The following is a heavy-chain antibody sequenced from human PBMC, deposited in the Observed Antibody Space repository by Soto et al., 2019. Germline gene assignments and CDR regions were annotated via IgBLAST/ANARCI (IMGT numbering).Heavy chain of an antibody. CDR2: IDLTGSPT. CDR1: GFSFSDFS. V-gene: IGHV3-23*05. Sequence: EVQLLESGGDLVQPRGSLRLSCAASGFSFSDFSMNWFRQAPGKGLEWVSFIDLTGSPTYYSDSVKGRFTVSKDISKKTVYLQMNSLRVEDTAIYYCAKDRVSDGIYSSDYWGRGVLVTVSS. J-gene: IGHJ4*02. D-gene: IGHD2-15*01. CDR3: AKDRVSDGIYSSDY.